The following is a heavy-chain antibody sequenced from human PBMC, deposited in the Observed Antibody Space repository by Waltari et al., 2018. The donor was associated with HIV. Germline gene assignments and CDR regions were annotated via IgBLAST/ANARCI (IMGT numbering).Heavy chain of an antibody. J-gene: IGHJ3*02. CDR1: GFTFSSYG. CDR3: ARDIGRELLPRDAFDI. D-gene: IGHD1-26*01. CDR2: IWYDGSNK. V-gene: IGHV3-33*01. Sequence: QVQLVESGGGVVQPGRSLRLSCAASGFTFSSYGMHWVRQATGKGLEWVAVIWYDGSNKYYADSVKGRFTISRDNSKNTLYLQMNSLRAEDTAVYYCARDIGRELLPRDAFDIWGQGTMVTVSS.